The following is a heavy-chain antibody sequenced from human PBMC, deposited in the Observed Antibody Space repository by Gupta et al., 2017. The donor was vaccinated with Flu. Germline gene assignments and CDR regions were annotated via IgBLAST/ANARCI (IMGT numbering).Heavy chain of an antibody. Sequence: QVQLVQSGAEVKKPGSSVKVSCKASGGTFSSYAISWVRQAPGQGLEWMGGIIPIFSTANYAQKFQGRVTITADKSTSTAYMELSSLRSEDTAVYYCARGIVVVPAAIEVYGMDVWGQGTTVTVSS. V-gene: IGHV1-69*06. CDR1: GGTFSSYA. J-gene: IGHJ6*02. CDR2: IIPIFSTA. D-gene: IGHD2-2*01. CDR3: ARGIVVVPAAIEVYGMDV.